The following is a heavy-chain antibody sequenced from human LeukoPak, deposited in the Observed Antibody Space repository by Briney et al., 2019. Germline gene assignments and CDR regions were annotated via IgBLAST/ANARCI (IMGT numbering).Heavy chain of an antibody. J-gene: IGHJ5*02. D-gene: IGHD1-26*01. Sequence: SETLSLTCAVSGASISSGGYSWSWIRQPPGKGLEWIGYIYYSGSTYYNPSLKSRVTISVDTSKNQFSLKLSSVTAADTAVYYCARERLDGSSNRFDPWGQGTLVTVSS. V-gene: IGHV4-31*11. CDR2: IYYSGST. CDR3: ARERLDGSSNRFDP. CDR1: GASISSGGYS.